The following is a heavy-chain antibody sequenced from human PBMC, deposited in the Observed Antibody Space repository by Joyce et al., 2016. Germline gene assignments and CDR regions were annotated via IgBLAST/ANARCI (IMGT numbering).Heavy chain of an antibody. V-gene: IGHV3-30*04. J-gene: IGHJ2*01. CDR3: ARDAWRAACYFDL. Sequence: QSQLVESGGGAVLPGKSLRLSCGASGFNFGDHAYHWVRQAPGKGLEWVGTISYDGTFRDYANFAKVRFSISRDNSQNTMYMHLNGLRSDDTGVYYCARDAWRAACYFDLWGRGTLVTVSS. CDR2: ISYDGTFR. CDR1: GFNFGDHA.